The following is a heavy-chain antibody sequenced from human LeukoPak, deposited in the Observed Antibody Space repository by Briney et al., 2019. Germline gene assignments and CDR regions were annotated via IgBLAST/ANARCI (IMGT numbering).Heavy chain of an antibody. J-gene: IGHJ4*02. D-gene: IGHD6-19*01. Sequence: GGSLRLSCAASGFTFRSYAMGWVRQAPGKGLEWVSGISGSGGGTYYADSVKGRFTISRDNSQNTLYLQMNSLRVEDTALYYCAKASSGWYSDYWGQGTLVTVSS. CDR2: ISGSGGGT. V-gene: IGHV3-23*01. CDR3: AKASSGWYSDY. CDR1: GFTFRSYA.